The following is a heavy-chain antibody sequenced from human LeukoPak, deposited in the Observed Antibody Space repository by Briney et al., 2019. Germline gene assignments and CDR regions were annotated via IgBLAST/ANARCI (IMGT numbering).Heavy chain of an antibody. CDR1: GYSFSDYW. V-gene: IGHV5-51*01. J-gene: IGHJ4*02. D-gene: IGHD1-26*01. CDR3: AIRYSGSYNGY. CDR2: IYPGDSDT. Sequence: GESLKISCKGSGYSFSDYWIGWVRQMPGKGLEWMGIIYPGDSDTRYSPSFQGQVTISADKSISTAYLQWSSLRASDTAMYYCAIRYSGSYNGYWGQGTLVTVSS.